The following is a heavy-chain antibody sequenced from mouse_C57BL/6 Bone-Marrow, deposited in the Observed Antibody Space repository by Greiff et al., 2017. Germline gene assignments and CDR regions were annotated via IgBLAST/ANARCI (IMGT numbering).Heavy chain of an antibody. D-gene: IGHD4-1*01. CDR3: VSQLTGTEAWFAY. J-gene: IGHJ3*01. CDR1: GFTFTAYY. CDR2: IRNKANGYTT. Sequence: DVMLVESGGGLVQPGGSLSLSCAASGFTFTAYYMSWVRQPPGKALEWLGFIRNKANGYTTEYSVSVKGRFTISRDNSQSILYLQLNALRAEERATYYCVSQLTGTEAWFAYWGQGTLVTVSA. V-gene: IGHV7-3*01.